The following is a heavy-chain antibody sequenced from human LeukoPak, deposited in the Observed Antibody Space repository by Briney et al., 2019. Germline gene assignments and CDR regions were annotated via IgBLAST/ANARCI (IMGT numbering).Heavy chain of an antibody. Sequence: TGGSLRLSCAASGFTVSSDYMSWVRQAPGKGLEWVSLIYNGGDTYYADSVKGRFTISSDISKNTLYLQMNSLTSEDTSVYYCARGPGLPNGIHIWGQGTTVTVSS. V-gene: IGHV3-66*02. CDR1: GFTVSSDY. D-gene: IGHD3-10*01. CDR2: IYNGGDT. CDR3: ARGPGLPNGIHI. J-gene: IGHJ6*02.